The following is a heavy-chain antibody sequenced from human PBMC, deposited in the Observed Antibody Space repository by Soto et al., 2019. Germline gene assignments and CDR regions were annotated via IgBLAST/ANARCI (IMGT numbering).Heavy chain of an antibody. V-gene: IGHV3-23*01. D-gene: IGHD3-3*01. CDR2: ISGSGGST. CDR1: GFTFSSYA. J-gene: IGHJ5*02. Sequence: EVQLLESGGGLVQPGGSLRLSCAASGFTFSSYAMSWVREAPGKGLEWVSAISGSGGSTYYADSVKGRFTISRDNSKNTLYLQMNSLRAEDTAVYYCAKDQPTYYDFWSGYSNWFDPWGQGTLVTVSS. CDR3: AKDQPTYYDFWSGYSNWFDP.